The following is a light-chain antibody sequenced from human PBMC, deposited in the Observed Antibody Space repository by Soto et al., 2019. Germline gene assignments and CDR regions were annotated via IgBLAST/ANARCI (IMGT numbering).Light chain of an antibody. CDR3: QQFDSSSPT. CDR1: QSVHKWF. V-gene: IGKV3-20*01. J-gene: IGKJ1*01. CDR2: GTS. Sequence: IVLTHSPGTLSLSPCDRATLSYRASQSVHKWFFAWYQQRPGQPPRLLIHGTSKRAPGIPDRFSGSGSGTDFTLTISRLEPEDFSVYYCQQFDSSSPTFGQGTKVDIK.